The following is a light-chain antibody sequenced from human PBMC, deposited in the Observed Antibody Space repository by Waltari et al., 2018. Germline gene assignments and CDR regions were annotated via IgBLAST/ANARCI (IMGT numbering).Light chain of an antibody. Sequence: ENVLTQSPATLSLSPVERASLSCGASQSVSDRHLAWYQQKPGLAPRLLIYDASKRATGVPDRFSGSRSGTDFTLTISRLEPEDFAVYYCQRFASSEFTFGPGTKVDI. CDR3: QRFASSEFT. J-gene: IGKJ3*01. CDR2: DAS. CDR1: QSVSDRH. V-gene: IGKV3D-20*01.